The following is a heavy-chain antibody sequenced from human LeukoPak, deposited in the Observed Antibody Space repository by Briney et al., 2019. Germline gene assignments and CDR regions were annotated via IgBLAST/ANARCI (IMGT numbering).Heavy chain of an antibody. CDR1: GFTFSSYS. CDR2: ITANGDTT. Sequence: PGESLRLFCAASGFTFSSYSMNWVRQAPGKGLDWVSSITANGDTTYYADSVKGRFTISRDNSKNTLYLQMSSLRVEDTAVYYCATFGVIVRNNYLDYWGQGALVAVSS. V-gene: IGHV3-23*01. J-gene: IGHJ4*02. D-gene: IGHD3-3*01. CDR3: ATFGVIVRNNYLDY.